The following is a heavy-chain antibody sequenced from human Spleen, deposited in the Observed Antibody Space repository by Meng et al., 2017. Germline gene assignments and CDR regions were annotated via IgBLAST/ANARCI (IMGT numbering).Heavy chain of an antibody. V-gene: IGHV3-73*01. CDR3: ARDRNKLWLRFNFDY. J-gene: IGHJ4*02. CDR2: IRSNINNYAT. Sequence: GESLKISCAASGFTFSGSVMHWVRQASGKGLEWVGRIRSNINNYATTYAASVKGRFTISRYDSGTTAYLQMNSLRAEDTAVYYCARDRNKLWLRFNFDYWGQGTLVTVSS. CDR1: GFTFSGSV. D-gene: IGHD5-18*01.